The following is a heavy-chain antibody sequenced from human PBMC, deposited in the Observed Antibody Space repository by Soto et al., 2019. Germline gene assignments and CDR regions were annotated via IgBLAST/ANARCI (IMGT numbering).Heavy chain of an antibody. CDR3: ASQPRYSSGWYGVDV. CDR1: GGSISSYY. J-gene: IGHJ6*04. D-gene: IGHD6-19*01. Sequence: SETLSLTCTVSGGSISSYYWSWIRQPPGKGLEWIGYIYYSGSTNYNPSLKSRVTISVDTSKNQFSLKLSSVTAADTAVYYCASQPRYSSGWYGVDVWGKGTTVTVSS. V-gene: IGHV4-59*08. CDR2: IYYSGST.